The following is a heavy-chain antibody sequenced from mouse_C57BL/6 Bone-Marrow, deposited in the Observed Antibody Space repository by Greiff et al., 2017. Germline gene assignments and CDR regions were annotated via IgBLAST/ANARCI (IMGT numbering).Heavy chain of an antibody. CDR2: ISSGGSYT. V-gene: IGHV5-6*01. CDR1: GFTFSSYG. J-gene: IGHJ3*01. Sequence: EVKLVESGGDLVKPGGSLKLSCAASGFTFSSYGMSWVRQTPDKRLEWVATISSGGSYTYYPDSVKGRFTISRDNAKNTLYLQMSSLKSEDTAMXYCARLQLGPWFAYWGQGTLVTVSA. D-gene: IGHD4-1*02. CDR3: ARLQLGPWFAY.